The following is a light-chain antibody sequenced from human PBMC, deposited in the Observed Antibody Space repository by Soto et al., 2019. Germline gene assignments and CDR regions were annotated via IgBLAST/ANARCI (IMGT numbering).Light chain of an antibody. CDR1: QSVSSN. J-gene: IGKJ4*01. Sequence: EIVMTQSPATLSVSPGERATLSCRASQSVSSNLAWYQQKPGQAPRLLIYDTSTRATGIPDRFSGSGSGTEFTLTISSLQSEEFAVYCCQQCNNWPITFGGGTKIEIK. V-gene: IGKV3-15*01. CDR3: QQCNNWPIT. CDR2: DTS.